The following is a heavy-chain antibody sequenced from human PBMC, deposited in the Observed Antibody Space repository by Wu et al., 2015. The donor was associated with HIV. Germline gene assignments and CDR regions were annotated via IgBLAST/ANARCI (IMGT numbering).Heavy chain of an antibody. Sequence: QVQLVQSGAEVKKPGASVKVSCKVSGYTLTELSMHWVRQAPGKGLEWMGGFDPEDGETIYAQKFQGRVTMTEDTSTDTAYMELSSLRSEDTAVYYCATARVHWGTAAAPINYWFDPWGQGTLVTVSS. J-gene: IGHJ5*02. CDR2: FDPEDGET. D-gene: IGHD6-13*01. V-gene: IGHV1-24*01. CDR1: GYTLTELS. CDR3: ATARVHWGTAAAPINYWFDP.